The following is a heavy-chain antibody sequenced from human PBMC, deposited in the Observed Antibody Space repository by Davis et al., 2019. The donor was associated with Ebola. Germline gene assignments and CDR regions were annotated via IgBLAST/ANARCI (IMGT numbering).Heavy chain of an antibody. CDR2: IHHSGGT. Sequence: SETLSLTCTVSGGSISNGDYSWSWIRQPPGKGLEWIGYIHHSGGTYYNPSLKSRLTLAVDTSKNQFSLKLSSVTAADTAVYYCARDLRTTVTPLGYWGQGTLVTVSS. CDR3: ARDLRTTVTPLGY. V-gene: IGHV4-30-4*08. D-gene: IGHD4-17*01. J-gene: IGHJ4*02. CDR1: GGSISNGDYS.